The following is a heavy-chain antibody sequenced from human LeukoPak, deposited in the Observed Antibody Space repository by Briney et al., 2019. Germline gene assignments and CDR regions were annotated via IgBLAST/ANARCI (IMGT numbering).Heavy chain of an antibody. V-gene: IGHV4-4*02. J-gene: IGHJ6*03. D-gene: IGHD3-3*01. CDR1: GGSISSSNW. Sequence: SGTMSLTCAVSGGSISSSNWWSWVRQPPGKGLEWIGEIYHSGSTNYNPSLKSRVTISVDTSKNQFSLKLSSVTAADTAVYYCARGVLSRYDFWSGFRFRSYYYYMDVWGKGTTVTVSS. CDR2: IYHSGST. CDR3: ARGVLSRYDFWSGFRFRSYYYYMDV.